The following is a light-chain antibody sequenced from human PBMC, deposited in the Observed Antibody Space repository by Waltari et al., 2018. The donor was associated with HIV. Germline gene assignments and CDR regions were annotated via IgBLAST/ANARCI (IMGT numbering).Light chain of an antibody. J-gene: IGLJ2*01. V-gene: IGLV1-51*02. CDR3: ASWDSSLSVL. Sequence: QSVLTQPPSASAAPGQKVTISCSGSISNIGNNYVSWYQHLPGTAPKLLIYGDDKRYPGIPDRTSASKSGTSATLAITGLQTGDEADYYCASWDSSLSVLFGGGTKLAVL. CDR1: ISNIGNNY. CDR2: GDD.